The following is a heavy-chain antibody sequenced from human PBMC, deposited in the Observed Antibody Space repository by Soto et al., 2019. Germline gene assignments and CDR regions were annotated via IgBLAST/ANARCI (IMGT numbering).Heavy chain of an antibody. CDR3: ATQGFYRMGV. CDR1: GDSITGDNW. Sequence: QVQLQESGPGLVKPSGTLSLTCAVSGDSITGDNWWSWVRQPPGKGLEWIGEIHHSGATNYTPSLKSRVTISVDKSKNQFSLKLNSVTAADTAMFYCATQGFYRMGVWGRGTTVTVSS. J-gene: IGHJ6*02. CDR2: IHHSGAT. V-gene: IGHV4-4*02.